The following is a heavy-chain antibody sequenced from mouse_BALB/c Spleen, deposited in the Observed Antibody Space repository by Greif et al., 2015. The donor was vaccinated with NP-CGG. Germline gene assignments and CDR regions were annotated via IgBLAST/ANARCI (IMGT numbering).Heavy chain of an antibody. V-gene: IGHV1-84*02. D-gene: IGHD4-1*01. J-gene: IGHJ4*01. CDR3: ARRTGTEAMDY. Sequence: LVESGPELVEPGASVKISCKASGYTFTDYYINWVNQKPGQGLEWIGWIYPGSGNTKYNEKLKGKATLTVDTSSSTAYMQFSSLTSEDTAVYFCARRTGTEAMDYWGQGTSVTVSS. CDR1: GYTFTDYY. CDR2: IYPGSGNT.